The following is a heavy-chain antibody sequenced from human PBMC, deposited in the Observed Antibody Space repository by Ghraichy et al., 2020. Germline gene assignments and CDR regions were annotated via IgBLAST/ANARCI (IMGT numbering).Heavy chain of an antibody. CDR2: ISTYNGNT. CDR3: ARDPNNGWPFDY. Sequence: ASVKVSCKASGYTFTTYGISWVRQAPGQGLEWMGWISTYNGNTNYAQKLQGRVTMTTDTSTSTAYMELKSLRSDDTAVYYCARDPNNGWPFDYWGQGTLVTVSS. CDR1: GYTFTTYG. V-gene: IGHV1-18*01. D-gene: IGHD6-19*01. J-gene: IGHJ4*02.